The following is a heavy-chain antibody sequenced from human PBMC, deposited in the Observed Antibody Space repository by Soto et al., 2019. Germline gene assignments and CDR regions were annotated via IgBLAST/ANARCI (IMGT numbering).Heavy chain of an antibody. V-gene: IGHV4-39*01. D-gene: IGHD2-2*01. CDR1: SGSVSSTNYY. CDR2: IYYSGNT. Sequence: LSLTCTVSSGSVSSTNYYWGWIRQPPGKGLEWIGNIYYSGNTYCNPSLKSRVTISVDTSKNRFSLKLSPVTAADTAVYYCARHTISLVVVPARDYGMDVWGQGTTVTVSS. CDR3: ARHTISLVVVPARDYGMDV. J-gene: IGHJ6*02.